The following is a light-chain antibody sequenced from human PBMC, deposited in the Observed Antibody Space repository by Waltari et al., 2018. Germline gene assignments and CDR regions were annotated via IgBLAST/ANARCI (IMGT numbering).Light chain of an antibody. Sequence: EIVMTQSPATLSVSPGERVTLSCRASQSVNSNLAWYQQKPGQAPRLLIYGASTRATGVASRFSGSGSGTEFTRTISSLQSEEFAVYYCQHYNNWPVAFGGGTKVEIK. J-gene: IGKJ4*01. V-gene: IGKV3-15*01. CDR1: QSVNSN. CDR2: GAS. CDR3: QHYNNWPVA.